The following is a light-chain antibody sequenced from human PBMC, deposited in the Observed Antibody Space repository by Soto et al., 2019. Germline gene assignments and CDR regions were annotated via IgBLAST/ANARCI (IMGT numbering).Light chain of an antibody. CDR1: RTVSNR. CDR2: GVS. V-gene: IGKV3-15*01. Sequence: EILMTQSPDTLSVSPGERVTLSCRASRTVSNRLAWYQHKPGQAPRLLISGVSIGAIGILPRFRGSGSGTEFTLTVDTLQSEDTAIYYCQQYYHLPVTIVGGTKVEIK. CDR3: QQYYHLPVT. J-gene: IGKJ4*01.